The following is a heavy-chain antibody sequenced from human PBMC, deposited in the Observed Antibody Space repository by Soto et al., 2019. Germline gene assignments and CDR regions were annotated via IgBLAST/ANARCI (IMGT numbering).Heavy chain of an antibody. Sequence: QVQLQESGPGLVKPSQTLSLTCTVSGGSISSGGYYWSWIRQHPGKGLEWIGYIYYSGSTYYNPSLKSRVTISVDTSKNQFSLKLSSVTAADTAVYYCARRDATFGGVTENWFDPWGQGTLVTVSS. CDR3: ARRDATFGGVTENWFDP. CDR1: GGSISSGGYY. D-gene: IGHD3-16*01. J-gene: IGHJ5*02. CDR2: IYYSGST. V-gene: IGHV4-31*03.